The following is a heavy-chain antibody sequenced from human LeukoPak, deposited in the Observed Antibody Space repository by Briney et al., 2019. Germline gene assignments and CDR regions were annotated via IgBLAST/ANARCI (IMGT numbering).Heavy chain of an antibody. J-gene: IGHJ4*02. CDR2: ISNGGITT. CDR1: GFMFDDSG. CDR3: VRFHFNSGSAN. D-gene: IGHD3-22*01. Sequence: GGSLRLSCAASGFMFDDSGMNWVRQAPGKGLQWIAFISNGGITTYYADSVRGRFTISRDNAKNSLFLQMNSLRAEDTATYYRVRFHFNSGSANWDQGTLVTVSS. V-gene: IGHV3-48*01.